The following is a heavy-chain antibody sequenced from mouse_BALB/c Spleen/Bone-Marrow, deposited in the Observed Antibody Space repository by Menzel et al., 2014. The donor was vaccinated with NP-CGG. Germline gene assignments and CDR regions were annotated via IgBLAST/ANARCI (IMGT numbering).Heavy chain of an antibody. Sequence: EVKLEESGAELVKPGASVKLSCTASGFNIKDTYMHWVKQRPEQGLEWIGRIDPANGNTKYDPKFQDKATITADTFSNTAYLQLSSLTSEDTAVYYCANYYYGYYFDYWGQGTTLTVSS. V-gene: IGHV14-3*02. CDR1: GFNIKDTY. D-gene: IGHD1-1*01. CDR2: IDPANGNT. CDR3: ANYYYGYYFDY. J-gene: IGHJ2*01.